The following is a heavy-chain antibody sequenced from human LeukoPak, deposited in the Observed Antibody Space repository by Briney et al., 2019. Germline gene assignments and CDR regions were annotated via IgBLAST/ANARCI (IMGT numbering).Heavy chain of an antibody. CDR2: IRYDGSNK. CDR3: ARGGGYSYGRNAFDI. D-gene: IGHD5-18*01. Sequence: GGSLRLSCAASGFTFSSYGMHWVRQAPGKGLEWVAFIRYDGSNKYYADSVKGRFTISRDNSKNTLYLQMNSLRAEDTAVYYCARGGGYSYGRNAFDIWGQGTMVTVSS. CDR1: GFTFSSYG. J-gene: IGHJ3*02. V-gene: IGHV3-30*02.